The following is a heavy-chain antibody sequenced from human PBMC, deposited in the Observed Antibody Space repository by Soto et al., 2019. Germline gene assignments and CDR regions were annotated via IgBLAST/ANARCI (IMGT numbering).Heavy chain of an antibody. CDR3: ARAYSGRLPRRADYYFAMDV. Sequence: GFLILYSALSGLTFSSYDMHGVRQTTGKGLEWVSAIGAADDPYYLGSVKGRFTISRENAKNSLYLQMNSLRAEDTAVYYCARAYSGRLPRRADYYFAMDVWGQGTTVPVSS. CDR2: IGAADDP. V-gene: IGHV3-13*05. CDR1: GLTFSSYD. J-gene: IGHJ6*02. D-gene: IGHD2-15*01.